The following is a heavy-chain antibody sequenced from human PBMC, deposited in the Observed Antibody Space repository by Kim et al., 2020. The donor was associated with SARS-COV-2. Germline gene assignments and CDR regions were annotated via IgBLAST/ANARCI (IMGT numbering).Heavy chain of an antibody. D-gene: IGHD3-10*01. CDR1: GYTFTSYA. Sequence: ASVKVSCKASGYTFTSYAMNWVRQAPGQGLEWMGWINTNTGNPTYAQGFTGRFVFSLDTSVSTAYLQISSLKAEDTAVYYCASQIWFGDTYYYYYGMDVWGQGTTVTVSS. J-gene: IGHJ6*02. CDR3: ASQIWFGDTYYYYYGMDV. CDR2: INTNTGNP. V-gene: IGHV7-4-1*02.